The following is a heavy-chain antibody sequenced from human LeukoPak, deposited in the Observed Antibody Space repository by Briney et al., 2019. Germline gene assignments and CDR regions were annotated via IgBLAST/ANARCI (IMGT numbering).Heavy chain of an antibody. J-gene: IGHJ4*02. V-gene: IGHV1-24*01. D-gene: IGHD6-6*01. CDR1: GDTLTEIS. Sequence: ASVKVSCRGSGDTLTEISIHWVRQTPGKGLEWMGGLHPEDREVIYAQKFQGRVTMTDDSSTDTAYMDLRSLRSEDTAVYYCATAEQLVWGQGTLVTVSS. CDR3: ATAEQLV. CDR2: LHPEDREV.